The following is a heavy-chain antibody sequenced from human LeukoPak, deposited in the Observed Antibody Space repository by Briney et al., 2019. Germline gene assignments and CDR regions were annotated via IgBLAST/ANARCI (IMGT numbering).Heavy chain of an antibody. V-gene: IGHV3-30*02. CDR1: GFTFSSYG. CDR3: AKDQVVRGVKGAFDY. Sequence: GGSLRLSCAASGFTFSSYGMHWVRQAPGKGLEWVAFIRYDGSNKYYADSVKGRFTISRDNSKNTLYLQMNSLRAEDTAVYYCAKDQVVRGVKGAFDYRGAREPWSPSPQ. D-gene: IGHD3-10*01. J-gene: IGHJ4*02. CDR2: IRYDGSNK.